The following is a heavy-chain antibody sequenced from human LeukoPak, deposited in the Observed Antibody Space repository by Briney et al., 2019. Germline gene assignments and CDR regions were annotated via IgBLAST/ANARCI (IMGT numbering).Heavy chain of an antibody. V-gene: IGHV4-59*11. Sequence: SETLSLTCTVSGGSISSHYWSWIRQPPGKGLEWIGYIYYSGSTNYNPSLKSRVTVSVDTSKNQFSPKLSSVTAADTAVYYCARYLGDSYYFDYWGQGTLVTVSS. CDR2: IYYSGST. D-gene: IGHD3-16*01. CDR1: GGSISSHY. J-gene: IGHJ4*02. CDR3: ARYLGDSYYFDY.